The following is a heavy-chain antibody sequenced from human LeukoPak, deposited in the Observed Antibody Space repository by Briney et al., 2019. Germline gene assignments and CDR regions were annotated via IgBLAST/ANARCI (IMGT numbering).Heavy chain of an antibody. CDR3: ARAFDPRLQGYYYGMDV. CDR2: IIPILGIA. D-gene: IGHD4-11*01. V-gene: IGHV1-69*04. J-gene: IGHJ6*02. Sequence: GASVKVSCKASGGTFSSYAISWVRQAPGQGLEWMGRIIPILGIANYAQKFQGRVTVTADKSTSTAYMELSSLRSEDTAVYYCARAFDPRLQGYYYGMDVWGQGTTVTVSS. CDR1: GGTFSSYA.